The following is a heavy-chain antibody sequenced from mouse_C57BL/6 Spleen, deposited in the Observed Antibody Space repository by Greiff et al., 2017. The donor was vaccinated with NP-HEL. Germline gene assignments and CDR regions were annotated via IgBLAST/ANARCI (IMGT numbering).Heavy chain of an antibody. CDR1: GFTFSDYG. V-gene: IGHV5-17*01. D-gene: IGHD1-1*01. CDR2: ISSGSSTI. J-gene: IGHJ4*01. CDR3: ARRYYGSSYGAMDY. Sequence: KLVESGGGLVKPGGSLKLSCAASGFTFSDYGMHWVRQAPEKGLEWVAYISSGSSTIYYADTVKGRFTISRDNAKNTLFLQMTSLRSEDTAMYYCARRYYGSSYGAMDYWGQGTSVTVSS.